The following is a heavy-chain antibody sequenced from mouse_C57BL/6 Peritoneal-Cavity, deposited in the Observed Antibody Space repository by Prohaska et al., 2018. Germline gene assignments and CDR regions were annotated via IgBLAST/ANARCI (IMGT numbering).Heavy chain of an antibody. CDR2: IYPGSGNT. CDR3: ARNSGSYDGSSDWYFDV. V-gene: IGHV1-84*01. D-gene: IGHD1-1*01. Sequence: QIQLQQSGPELVKPGASVTISCTASGYTFTDYYINWVKQRPGQGLEWIGWIYPGSGNTKYNEKFKGKATLTVDTSSSTDYMQRSSLTSEDSAGYFCARNSGSYDGSSDWYFDVWGTGTTVTVSS. CDR1: GYTFTDYY. J-gene: IGHJ1*03.